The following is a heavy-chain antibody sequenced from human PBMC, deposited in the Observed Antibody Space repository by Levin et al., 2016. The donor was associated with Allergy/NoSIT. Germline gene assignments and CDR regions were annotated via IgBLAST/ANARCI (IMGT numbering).Heavy chain of an antibody. Sequence: GGSLRLSCAASGFTFSSYWMSWVRQAPGKGLEWVANIKEDGSEKCYVDSVKGRFTISRDNARNSLYLQMDGLRVEDTAVYYCARDSIRCYACGFDCWGQGALVTVSS. V-gene: IGHV3-7*04. CDR2: IKEDGSEK. CDR1: GFTFSSYW. J-gene: IGHJ4*02. D-gene: IGHD2-2*01. CDR3: ARDSIRCYACGFDC.